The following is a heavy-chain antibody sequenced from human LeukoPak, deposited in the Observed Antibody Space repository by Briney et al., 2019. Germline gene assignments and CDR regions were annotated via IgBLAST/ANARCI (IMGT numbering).Heavy chain of an antibody. Sequence: EASVKVSCKASGFTFTSYYMHWVRQAPGQGRERMGIIHLSDGTTSYAQKFQGRVTTTRDTSTSTVYMELTSLRSEDTAVYYCARSASGWHYFDYWGQGTLVTASS. CDR1: GFTFTSYY. CDR3: ARSASGWHYFDY. D-gene: IGHD6-19*01. J-gene: IGHJ4*02. V-gene: IGHV1-46*01. CDR2: IHLSDGTT.